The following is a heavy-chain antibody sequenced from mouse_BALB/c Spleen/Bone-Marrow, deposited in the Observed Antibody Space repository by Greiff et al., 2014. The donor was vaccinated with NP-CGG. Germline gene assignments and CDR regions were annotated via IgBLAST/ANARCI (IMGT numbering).Heavy chain of an antibody. J-gene: IGHJ2*01. CDR2: ISSGSSPI. V-gene: IGHV5-17*02. CDR1: GFTFSSFG. CDR3: TRGGNWEDFDY. Sequence: VQLKESGGGLVQPGGSRKLSCAASGFTFSSFGMHWVRQAPEKGLERVAYISSGSSPIFYADTVKGRFTISRDNPKNTLFLQMTSLRSEDTAIYYCTRGGNWEDFDYWGQGTTLTVSS. D-gene: IGHD4-1*01.